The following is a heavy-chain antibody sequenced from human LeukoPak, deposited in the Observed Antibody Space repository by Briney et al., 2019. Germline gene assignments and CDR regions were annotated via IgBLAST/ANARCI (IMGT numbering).Heavy chain of an antibody. CDR1: GFTFDDYA. V-gene: IGHV3-9*01. CDR2: ISWSSGSI. J-gene: IGHJ4*02. CDR3: ARTPSYCSGGRCYVSHYFDY. D-gene: IGHD2-15*01. Sequence: PGGSLRLSCAASGFTFDDYAMHWVRQAPGKGLEWVSGISWSSGSIGYADSVKGRFTISRDNAKNSLYLQMNSLRAEDTASYYCARTPSYCSGGRCYVSHYFDYWGQGTLATVSS.